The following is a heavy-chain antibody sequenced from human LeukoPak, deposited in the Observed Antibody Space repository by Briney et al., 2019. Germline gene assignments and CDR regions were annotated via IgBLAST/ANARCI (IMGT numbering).Heavy chain of an antibody. D-gene: IGHD3-3*01. Sequence: GGSLRLSCAASGFTFSNYVMNWVRQAPGKGLEWVSYISSSSSTIYYADSVKGRFTISRDNAKNSLYLQMNSLRAEDTAVYYCARDGGGYYGEVAFDIWGQGTMVTVSS. CDR3: ARDGGGYYGEVAFDI. CDR2: ISSSSSTI. J-gene: IGHJ3*02. V-gene: IGHV3-48*01. CDR1: GFTFSNYV.